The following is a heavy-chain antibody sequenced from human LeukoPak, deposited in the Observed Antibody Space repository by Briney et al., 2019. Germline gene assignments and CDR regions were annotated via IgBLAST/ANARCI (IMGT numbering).Heavy chain of an antibody. J-gene: IGHJ4*02. CDR3: ARAQGAGTVDY. CDR2: ISSSSSYI. D-gene: IGHD6-19*01. CDR1: GFTFSSYS. V-gene: IGHV3-21*01. Sequence: GGSLRLSCAASGFTFSSYSMNSVRQAPGKGLEWVSSISSSSSYIYYADSVKGRFTISRDNAKNSLYLQMNSLRAEDTAVYYCARAQGAGTVDYWGQGTLVTVSS.